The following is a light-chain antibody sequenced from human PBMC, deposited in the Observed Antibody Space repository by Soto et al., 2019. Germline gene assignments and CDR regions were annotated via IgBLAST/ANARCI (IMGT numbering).Light chain of an antibody. CDR2: SAS. Sequence: EIVLTQSPATLSLSPRERATLSCRASQNVGNDLAWYHQKRGQAPRLLIYSASNRATGIPARFSGSGSGTDFTLTISSLEPEDFAAYYCQQRSNWPPTFGGGTKVEIK. CDR3: QQRSNWPPT. V-gene: IGKV3-11*01. CDR1: QNVGND. J-gene: IGKJ4*01.